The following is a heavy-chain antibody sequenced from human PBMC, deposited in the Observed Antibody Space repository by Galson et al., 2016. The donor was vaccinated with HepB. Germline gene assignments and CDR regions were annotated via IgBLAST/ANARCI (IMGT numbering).Heavy chain of an antibody. CDR3: ARDRYYGTSGYFYESEI. CDR2: IIPISGTT. J-gene: IGHJ3*02. CDR1: GGTFNSYA. V-gene: IGHV1-69*01. D-gene: IGHD3-22*01. Sequence: QSGAEVKKPGESLKISCKASGGTFNSYAVSWVRQAPGQGLEWMGGIIPISGTTKYAQNFQGRVTITADGSTGTAYMELNSLRSDDTAIYYCARDRYYGTSGYFYESEIWGQGTTLTVSS.